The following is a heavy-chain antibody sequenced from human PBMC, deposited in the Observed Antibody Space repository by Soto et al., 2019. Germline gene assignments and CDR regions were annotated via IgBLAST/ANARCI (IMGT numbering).Heavy chain of an antibody. J-gene: IGHJ4*02. CDR3: ARVGSSGWSPDY. CDR1: GGSISGHY. Sequence: KTSETLSLTCTVSGGSISGHYCTWIRQPPGKGLEWIGYIFYSGSTNYNPSLKSRVTMSVDTSKNQFSLNLSSVTAADTAVYYCARVGSSGWSPDYWGPGTLVTVSS. CDR2: IFYSGST. D-gene: IGHD6-19*01. V-gene: IGHV4-59*11.